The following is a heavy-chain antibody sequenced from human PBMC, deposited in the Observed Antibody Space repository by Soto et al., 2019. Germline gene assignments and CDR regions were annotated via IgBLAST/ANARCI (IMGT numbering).Heavy chain of an antibody. CDR1: GFTLSSYE. V-gene: IGHV3-48*03. J-gene: IGHJ6*02. D-gene: IGHD3-3*01. CDR2: MSVGGNTI. Sequence: GGSLRLSCAASGFTLSSYEMNWVRQAPGKGLEWVSYMSVGGNTIYYADSVKGRFTISRDNAKNSLYLQMNSLRVEDTAVYYCARDPPGDDFWSGYSCGMDVWGQGDTVTVSS. CDR3: ARDPPGDDFWSGYSCGMDV.